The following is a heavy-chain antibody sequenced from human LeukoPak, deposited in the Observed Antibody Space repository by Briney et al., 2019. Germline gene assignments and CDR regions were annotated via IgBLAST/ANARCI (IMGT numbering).Heavy chain of an antibody. V-gene: IGHV3-64D*09. J-gene: IGHJ4*02. Sequence: GRSLRLSRSASGFTFSSYAMHCVRQAPGKGLEYGSAISSNGGSTYYADSVKGRFTISRDNSKNTLHLQMSSLRAEDTAVYYCVKDVGTAMVPFYYWGQGTLVTVSS. CDR1: GFTFSSYA. D-gene: IGHD5-18*01. CDR2: ISSNGGST. CDR3: VKDVGTAMVPFYY.